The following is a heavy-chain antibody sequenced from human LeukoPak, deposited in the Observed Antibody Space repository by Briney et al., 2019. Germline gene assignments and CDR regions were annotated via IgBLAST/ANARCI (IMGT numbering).Heavy chain of an antibody. CDR2: IYYSGST. V-gene: IGHV4-59*08. CDR3: ARHLRSGWFGELLYSTGSWFDP. Sequence: SETLSLTCTVSGGSISSYYWSWIRQPPGKGLEWIGYIYYSGSTNYNPSLKSRVTISVDTSKNQFSLKLSSVTAADTAVYYCARHLRSGWFGELLYSTGSWFDPWGQGTLVTVSS. CDR1: GGSISSYY. D-gene: IGHD3-10*01. J-gene: IGHJ5*02.